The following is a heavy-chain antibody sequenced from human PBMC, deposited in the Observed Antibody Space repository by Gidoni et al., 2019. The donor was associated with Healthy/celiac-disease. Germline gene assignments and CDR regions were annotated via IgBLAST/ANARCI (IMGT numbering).Heavy chain of an antibody. CDR2: INHSGST. D-gene: IGHD6-6*01. V-gene: IGHV4-34*01. Sequence: QVQLQQWGAGLLKRSETLSLTLVVSGGSFSGYSWSWIRQPPGKGLEWIGEINHSGSTNYNPSLKSRVTISVDTSKNQFSLKLSSVTAADTAVYYCARGLRIAARQGAWAYWGQGTMVTVSS. CDR3: ARGLRIAARQGAWAY. CDR1: GGSFSGYS. J-gene: IGHJ4*02.